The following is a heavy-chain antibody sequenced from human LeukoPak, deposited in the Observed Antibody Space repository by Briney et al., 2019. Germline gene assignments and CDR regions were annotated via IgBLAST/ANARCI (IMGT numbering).Heavy chain of an antibody. CDR3: AKDLSLRSSDWYPGFDS. D-gene: IGHD6-19*01. CDR1: GYTFTGYY. J-gene: IGHJ4*02. Sequence: GASVKVSCKASGYTFTGYYMHWVRQAPGQGLEWMGWINPNSGGTNYAQKFQGRVTMTRDTSISTAYMELSRLRSDDTAVYYCAKDLSLRSSDWYPGFDSWGQGTLVTVSS. CDR2: INPNSGGT. V-gene: IGHV1-2*02.